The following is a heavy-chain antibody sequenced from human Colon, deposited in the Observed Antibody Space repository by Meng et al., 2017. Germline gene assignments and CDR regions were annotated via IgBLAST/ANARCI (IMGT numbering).Heavy chain of an antibody. CDR2: INHSGNT. Sequence: QVPLQQWGPGLLKPSETLTLQCAINAGPFSGYYGSWIRQAPGKGLEWIGEINHSGNTHYNPSLKSRVSMSFDTSKKQFSLHLSSVTAADTAVYYCSSLLTLDYWGPGTLVTVSS. CDR3: SSLLTLDY. CDR1: AGPFSGYY. J-gene: IGHJ4*02. D-gene: IGHD2-15*01. V-gene: IGHV4-34*02.